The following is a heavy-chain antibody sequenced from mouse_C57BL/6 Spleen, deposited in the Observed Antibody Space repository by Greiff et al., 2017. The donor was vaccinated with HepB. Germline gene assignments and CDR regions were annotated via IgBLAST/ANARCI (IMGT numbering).Heavy chain of an antibody. Sequence: VHLQQPGAELVRPGSSVKLSCKASGYTFTSYWMHWVKQRPIQGLEWIGNIDPSDSETNYNQKFKDKATLTVDKSSSTAYMQLSSLTSEDSAVYYCARGDYYVSSYDWFAYWGQGTLVTVSA. CDR1: GYTFTSYW. CDR3: ARGDYYVSSYDWFAY. V-gene: IGHV1-52*01. CDR2: IDPSDSET. D-gene: IGHD1-1*01. J-gene: IGHJ3*01.